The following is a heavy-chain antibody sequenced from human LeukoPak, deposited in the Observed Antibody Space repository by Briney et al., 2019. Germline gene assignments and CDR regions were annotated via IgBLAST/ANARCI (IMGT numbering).Heavy chain of an antibody. V-gene: IGHV4-39*07. CDR3: ARQYFGSGKYYYAMDV. J-gene: IGHJ6*02. Sequence: PSETLSLTCTVSGGSISSSSYYWGWIRQPPGKGLEWIGSIYYSGSTTYSPSLKSRVTMSVDTSKNQFSLQLSSVTAADTAVYYCARQYFGSGKYYYAMDVWGQGTTVTVSS. D-gene: IGHD3-10*01. CDR2: IYYSGST. CDR1: GGSISSSSYY.